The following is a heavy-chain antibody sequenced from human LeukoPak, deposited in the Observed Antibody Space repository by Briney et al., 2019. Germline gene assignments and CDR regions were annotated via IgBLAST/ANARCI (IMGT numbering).Heavy chain of an antibody. Sequence: GGSLRLSCAASGFTFSSYAMSWVRQAPGKGLAWVSAISGSGGSTYYADSVKGRFTISRDNSKNTLYLQMNSLRAEDTAVYYCARKAAAGFLFDYWGQGTLVTVSS. J-gene: IGHJ4*02. CDR2: ISGSGGST. V-gene: IGHV3-23*01. CDR3: ARKAAAGFLFDY. CDR1: GFTFSSYA. D-gene: IGHD6-13*01.